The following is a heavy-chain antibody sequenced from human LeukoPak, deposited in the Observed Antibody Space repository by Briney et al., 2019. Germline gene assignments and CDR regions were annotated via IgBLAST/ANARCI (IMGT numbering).Heavy chain of an antibody. D-gene: IGHD1-26*01. CDR2: IKQDGSEK. CDR3: ARDLGAYDI. Sequence: GGSLRLSCAASGFTFSSYAMHWVRQAPGKGLEWVANIKQDGSEKYYVDSVKGRFTISRDNAKNSLYLQMNSLRAEDTAVYYCARDLGAYDIWGQGTMVTVSS. CDR1: GFTFSSYA. V-gene: IGHV3-7*01. J-gene: IGHJ3*02.